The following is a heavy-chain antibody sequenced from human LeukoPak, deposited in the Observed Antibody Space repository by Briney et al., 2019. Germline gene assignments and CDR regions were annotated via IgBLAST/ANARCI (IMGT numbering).Heavy chain of an antibody. V-gene: IGHV4-59*12. Sequence: PSETLSLTCSVSGGSIVRYYWSWIRQPPGKGLEWIGYIYYTGNTNYNPSLKSRLTISVGTSKNQFSLKLSSVTAADTAVYYCARDVVVVPAAIPSWYFDLWGRGTLVTVSS. J-gene: IGHJ2*01. D-gene: IGHD2-2*01. CDR3: ARDVVVVPAAIPSWYFDL. CDR1: GGSIVRYY. CDR2: IYYTGNT.